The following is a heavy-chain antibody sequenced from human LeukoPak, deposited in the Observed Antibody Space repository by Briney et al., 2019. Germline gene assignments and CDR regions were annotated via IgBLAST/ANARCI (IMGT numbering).Heavy chain of an antibody. V-gene: IGHV4-34*01. D-gene: IGHD1-14*01. CDR1: GGSFSGYY. CDR2: INHSGST. Sequence: PSQTLSLTCAVYGGSFSGYYWSWIRQPPGKGPEWIGEINHSGSTNYNPSLKSRVTISVDTSKNQCSLKLSSVTAADTAVYYCARDRGRGPDYWGQGTLVTVSS. CDR3: ARDRGRGPDY. J-gene: IGHJ4*02.